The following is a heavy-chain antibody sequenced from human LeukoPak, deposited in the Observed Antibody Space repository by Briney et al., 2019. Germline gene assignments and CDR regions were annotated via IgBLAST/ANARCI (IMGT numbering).Heavy chain of an antibody. J-gene: IGHJ4*02. CDR2: ISYDGSNK. CDR3: PRAGYSSLYDFDY. CDR1: GFTFSSYA. D-gene: IGHD6-13*01. Sequence: GGSLRLSCAASGFTFSSYAMHWVRQAPGKGLEWVALISYDGSNKYYADSVKGRLTIARDNSKNTLYQQMNSLRAEDTAVYDCPRAGYSSLYDFDYWGQGTLVTVS. V-gene: IGHV3-30*04.